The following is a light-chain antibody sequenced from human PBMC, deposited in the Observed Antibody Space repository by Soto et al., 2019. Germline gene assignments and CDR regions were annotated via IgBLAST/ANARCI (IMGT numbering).Light chain of an antibody. CDR1: QSFNSIY. V-gene: IGKV3-20*01. CDR3: HQYDSWT. J-gene: IGKJ1*01. CDR2: GAS. Sequence: EIVLTQSPGTLSLSPGEGATLSCRASQSFNSIYLAWYQQKTGQAPRLLIYGASSRATGIPERFSGSGSGTDFTLTISRLEPEDFAVYYCHQYDSWTFGHGTKVDIK.